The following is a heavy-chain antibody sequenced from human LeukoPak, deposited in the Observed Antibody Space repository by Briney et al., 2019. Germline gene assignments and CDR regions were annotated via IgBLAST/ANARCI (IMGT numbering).Heavy chain of an antibody. CDR2: IYYSGST. Sequence: SETLSLTCTVSGGSISSSSYYWGWIRQPPGRGLEWIGTIYYSGSTYYNLSLKSRVTITVDTSKNQFSLRLSSVTAADTAVYYCARLWLPHWFDPWGRGTLVTVSS. V-gene: IGHV4-39*01. CDR3: ARLWLPHWFDP. J-gene: IGHJ5*02. D-gene: IGHD5-12*01. CDR1: GGSISSSSYY.